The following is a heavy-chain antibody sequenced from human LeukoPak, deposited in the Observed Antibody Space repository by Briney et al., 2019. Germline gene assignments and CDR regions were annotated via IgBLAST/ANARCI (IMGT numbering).Heavy chain of an antibody. Sequence: GGSLRLSCSASGFTFSSYAMHWVRQAPGKGLEYASAISSNGGSTYYADSVKGRFTISRDNSKNTLYLQMSSLRAEDTAVYYCVKVGESGWYDYWGQGTLVTVSS. CDR3: VKVGESGWYDY. CDR2: ISSNGGST. J-gene: IGHJ4*02. D-gene: IGHD6-19*01. CDR1: GFTFSSYA. V-gene: IGHV3-64D*06.